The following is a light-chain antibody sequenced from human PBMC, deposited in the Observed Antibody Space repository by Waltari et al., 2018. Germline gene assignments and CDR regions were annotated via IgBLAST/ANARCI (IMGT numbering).Light chain of an antibody. CDR1: SLRTSY. CDR3: SSRNGRANQVV. J-gene: IGLJ3*02. V-gene: IGLV3-19*01. Sequence: SSELTQDPGVSVALGQTIRFTCPGDSLRTSYASWYQLKPGQAPVLVIYGKDKRPSGIPDRISGYSSGTTSSLTITGAQAEDEADYYCSSRNGRANQVVFAGGTKVTVL. CDR2: GKD.